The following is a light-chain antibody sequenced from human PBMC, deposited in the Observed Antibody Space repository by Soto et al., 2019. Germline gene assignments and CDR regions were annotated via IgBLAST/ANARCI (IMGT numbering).Light chain of an antibody. CDR2: AAA. CDR1: QAIAIY. J-gene: IGKJ1*01. Sequence: DIQMTQSPSSLSTSVGDRVTITCRASQAIAIYLAGYQQQPGKVPNLLIFAAATLQSGVLSRFSGSGSETDFTLTINGLQPEDVSSYYCQKYSGAPPTFGQGTKVEIK. CDR3: QKYSGAPPT. V-gene: IGKV1-27*01.